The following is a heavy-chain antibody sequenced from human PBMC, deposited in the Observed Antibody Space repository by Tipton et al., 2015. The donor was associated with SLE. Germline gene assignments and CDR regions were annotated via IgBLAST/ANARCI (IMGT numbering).Heavy chain of an antibody. CDR3: ARDGIAAAGTEG. Sequence: TLSLTCTVSGGSISSHYWSWIRQPPGKGLEWIGYIYYSGSTNYNPSLKSRVTISVDTSKNQFSLKLSSVTAADTAVYYCARDGIAAAGTEGWGQGTMVTVSS. J-gene: IGHJ3*01. V-gene: IGHV4-59*11. D-gene: IGHD6-13*01. CDR2: IYYSGST. CDR1: GGSISSHY.